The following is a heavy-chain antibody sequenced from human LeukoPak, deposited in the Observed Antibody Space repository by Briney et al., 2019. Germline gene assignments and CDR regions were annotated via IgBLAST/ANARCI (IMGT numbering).Heavy chain of an antibody. CDR1: GGSISSGGYY. D-gene: IGHD6-13*01. V-gene: IGHV4-31*03. CDR2: IYYSGST. J-gene: IGHJ5*02. CDR3: ARVIDSSSWYGWFDP. Sequence: SETLSLTCTVSGGSISSGGYYWSWIRQHPGKGLEWIGYIYYSGSTYYNPSLKSRVTISVDKSKNQFSLKLSSVTAADTAVYYCARVIDSSSWYGWFDPWGQGTLVTVSS.